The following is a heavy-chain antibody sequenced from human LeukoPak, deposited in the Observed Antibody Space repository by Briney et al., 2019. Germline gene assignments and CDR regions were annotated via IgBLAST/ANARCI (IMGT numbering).Heavy chain of an antibody. J-gene: IGHJ4*02. V-gene: IGHV3-7*03. CDR1: GFTFTTYW. CDR3: AKNDWGHYYGSGSSYYFDY. Sequence: GGSLRLSCAASGFTFTTYWMTWVRQAPGKGLEWVANINQDGTEKYYVDSVKGRFTISRDNAKNSLYLQMNSLRAEDTALYYCAKNDWGHYYGSGSSYYFDYWGQGTLVTVSS. D-gene: IGHD3-10*01. CDR2: INQDGTEK.